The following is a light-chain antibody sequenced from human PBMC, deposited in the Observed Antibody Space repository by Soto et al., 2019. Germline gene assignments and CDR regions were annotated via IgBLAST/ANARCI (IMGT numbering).Light chain of an antibody. V-gene: IGLV1-47*01. CDR2: RNH. Sequence: QSVLTHPPSTSGTLGQGVTFSCSGSSSNIGSNFVYWYQHLPGKAPKLLIYRNHQRPSGVPDRLSGSKSGTSASLAISGLRSEDEADYYCAAWDGSLKGWVFGGGTKLTVL. J-gene: IGLJ3*02. CDR3: AAWDGSLKGWV. CDR1: SSNIGSNF.